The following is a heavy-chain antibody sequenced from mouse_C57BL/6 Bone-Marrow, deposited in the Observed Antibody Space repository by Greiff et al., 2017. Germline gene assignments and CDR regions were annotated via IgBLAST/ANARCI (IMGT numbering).Heavy chain of an antibody. J-gene: IGHJ4*01. Sequence: VQLQQSGAELVRPGTSVKMSCTASGYTFTNYWIGWAKQRPGHGLEWIGDIYPGGGYTNYNEKFKGKATLTADKSSSTAYMQFSSLTSEDSAIYYCARFDYDDYYAMDYWGQGTSVTVSS. CDR3: ARFDYDDYYAMDY. CDR2: IYPGGGYT. D-gene: IGHD2-4*01. CDR1: GYTFTNYW. V-gene: IGHV1-63*01.